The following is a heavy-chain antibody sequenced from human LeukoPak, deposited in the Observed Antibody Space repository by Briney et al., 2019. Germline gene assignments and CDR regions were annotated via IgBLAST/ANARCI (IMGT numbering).Heavy chain of an antibody. CDR2: IYYSGTT. D-gene: IGHD6-13*01. V-gene: IGHV4-59*12. Sequence: PSETLSLTCTVSGGSISSYYWSWIRQPPGKGLEWIGYIYYSGTTNYNPSLKSRVTISVDTSKNQFSLKLSSVTAADTAVYYCASRGTSSWPRFDYWGQGTLVTVSS. CDR1: GGSISSYY. J-gene: IGHJ4*02. CDR3: ASRGTSSWPRFDY.